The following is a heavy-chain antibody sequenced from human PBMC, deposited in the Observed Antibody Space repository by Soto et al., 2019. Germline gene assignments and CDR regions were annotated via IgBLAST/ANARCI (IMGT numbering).Heavy chain of an antibody. D-gene: IGHD4-4*01. J-gene: IGHJ4*02. CDR3: ARDQSNYDGGFVY. CDR1: GGTFSSYA. V-gene: IGHV1-69*01. Sequence: QVQLVQSGAEVKKPGSSVNVSCKASGGTFSSYAISWVRQAPGQGLEWMGGIIPIFGTANYAQKFQGKVTITADESTSAAYVELSSLRSEDMAVYYCARDQSNYDGGFVYWGQGTLVTVSS. CDR2: IIPIFGTA.